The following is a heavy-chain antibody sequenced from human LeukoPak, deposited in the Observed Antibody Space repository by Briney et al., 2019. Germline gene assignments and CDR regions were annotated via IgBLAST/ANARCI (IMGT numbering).Heavy chain of an antibody. CDR2: ISYDGSNK. CDR1: GFTFSSYA. J-gene: IGHJ4*02. V-gene: IGHV3-30*01. CDR3: ARDLPLGY. Sequence: GGSLRLSCAASGFTFSSYAMHWVRQAPGKGLEWVAVISYDGSNKYYADSVKGRFTISRDSSKNTLYLQMNSLGAEDTAVYYCARDLPLGYWGQGTLVTVSS.